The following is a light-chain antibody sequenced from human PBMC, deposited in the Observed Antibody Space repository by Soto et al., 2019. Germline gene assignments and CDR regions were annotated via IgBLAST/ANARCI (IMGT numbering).Light chain of an antibody. J-gene: IGKJ4*01. CDR1: HDISNH. V-gene: IGKV1-33*01. CDR2: DAS. CDR3: QQHETLPLT. Sequence: DIQMTQSPSSLSASVGDRVTITCQASHDISNHLNWYQQKPGKAPKLLIYDASSLEPGVPSRSRGSGTGTDFTFTISSLQPEDIATYYCQQHETLPLTFGGGTKVEIK.